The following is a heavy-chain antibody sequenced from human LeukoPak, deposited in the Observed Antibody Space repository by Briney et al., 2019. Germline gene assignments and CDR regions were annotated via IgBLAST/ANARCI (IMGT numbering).Heavy chain of an antibody. V-gene: IGHV1-18*01. CDR2: ISGDNGDT. J-gene: IGHJ4*02. CDR3: ARAWVAGPKYFDY. Sequence: ASVKVSCKTSGYTFTTYGIGWLRQAPGQGLEWMAWISGDNGDTNCAQKFQGRVTMTTDTSTSTAYMDLRSLRSDDTAVYYCARAWVAGPKYFDYWGQGTLVTVSS. CDR1: GYTFTTYG. D-gene: IGHD6-19*01.